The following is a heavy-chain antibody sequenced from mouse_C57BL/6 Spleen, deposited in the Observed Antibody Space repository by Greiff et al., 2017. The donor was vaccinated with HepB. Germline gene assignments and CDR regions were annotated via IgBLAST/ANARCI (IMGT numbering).Heavy chain of an antibody. CDR3: ARYYGSSHWYFDV. CDR2: INPGSGGT. D-gene: IGHD1-1*01. Sequence: VQLQQSGAELVRPGTSVKVSCKASGYAFTNYLIEWVKQRPGQGLEWIGVINPGSGGTNYNEKFKGKATLTADKSSSTAYMQLSSLTSEDSAVYVCARYYGSSHWYFDVWGTGTTVTVSS. V-gene: IGHV1-54*01. CDR1: GYAFTNYL. J-gene: IGHJ1*03.